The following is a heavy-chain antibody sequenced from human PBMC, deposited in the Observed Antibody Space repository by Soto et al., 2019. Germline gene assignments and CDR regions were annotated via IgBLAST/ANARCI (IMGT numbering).Heavy chain of an antibody. CDR1: GASVSDKTFY. Sequence: PSVTLSLTCSVSGASVSDKTFYWSWLRQSPGKGLEWIGYIYYSGTTNYNPSLKGRFTISVDTSKNQFSLRLNSVTAADTALYYCARTTTVPNTLRSRYYFDY. V-gene: IGHV4-61*01. J-gene: IGHJ4*01. D-gene: IGHD4-17*01. CDR3: ARTTTVPNTLRSRYYFDY. CDR2: IYYSGTT.